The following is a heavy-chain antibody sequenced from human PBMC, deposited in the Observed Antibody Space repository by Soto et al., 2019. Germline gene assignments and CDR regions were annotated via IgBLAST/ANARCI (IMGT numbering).Heavy chain of an antibody. J-gene: IGHJ4*02. CDR2: ISYDGSNK. D-gene: IGHD6-6*01. CDR3: AKDGYSSSSYFDY. Sequence: GGSLRLSCAASGFTFSSYGMHWVRQAPGKGLEWVAVISYDGSNKYYADSVKGRFTISRDNSKNTLYLQMNSLRAEDTAVYYCAKDGYSSSSYFDYWGQGTLVTVSS. CDR1: GFTFSSYG. V-gene: IGHV3-30*18.